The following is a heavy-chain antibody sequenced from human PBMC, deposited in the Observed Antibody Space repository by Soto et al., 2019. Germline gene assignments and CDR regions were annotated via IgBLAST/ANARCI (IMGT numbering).Heavy chain of an antibody. J-gene: IGHJ4*02. D-gene: IGHD3-22*01. CDR1: GFTFSDYF. V-gene: IGHV3-11*03. CDR2: ITSTSGVV. Sequence: PGGSLRLSCAASGFTFSDYFMTWIRQAPGKGLEWISYITSTSGVVNYADSVRGRFTISRDNGANSLYLQWSSPKASDTAMFYCARHSSGYYLGYYYFDYWGQGTLVTVS. CDR3: ARHSSGYYLGYYYFDY.